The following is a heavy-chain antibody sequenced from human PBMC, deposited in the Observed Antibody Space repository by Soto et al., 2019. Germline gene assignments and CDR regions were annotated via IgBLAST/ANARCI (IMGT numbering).Heavy chain of an antibody. CDR1: GFTFSRFG. CDR2: ISYDGSNR. Sequence: LRLSCAASGFTFSRFGMHWVRQAPGKGLEWVAVISYDGSNRFYADSVKGRFTISRDNSKNTLYLQMNSLRPEDTAVYYCAKDLYGSETYTYSCGMHVWGQGTTVTVSS. CDR3: AKDLYGSETYTYSCGMHV. V-gene: IGHV3-30*18. D-gene: IGHD3-10*01. J-gene: IGHJ6*02.